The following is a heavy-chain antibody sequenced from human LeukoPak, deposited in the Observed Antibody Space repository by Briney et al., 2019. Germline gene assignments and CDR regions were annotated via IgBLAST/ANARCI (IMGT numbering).Heavy chain of an antibody. CDR1: GGSICSYY. CDR3: ARTYSSSWLFDY. CDR2: IYYSGST. V-gene: IGHV4-59*01. Sequence: SETLSLTCIVSGGSICSYYWSWVRPPPRKGLEWIGYIYYSGSTNYNPSLKSRVTISVDTSKNQFSLKLSSVTAADTAVYYCARTYSSSWLFDYWGQGILVTVSS. J-gene: IGHJ4*02. D-gene: IGHD6-13*01.